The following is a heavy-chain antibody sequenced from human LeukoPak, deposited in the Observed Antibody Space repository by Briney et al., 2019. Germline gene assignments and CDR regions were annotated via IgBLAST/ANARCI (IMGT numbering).Heavy chain of an antibody. J-gene: IGHJ4*02. Sequence: GGSLRLSCAASGFTFDDYGMSWVRQAPGKGLEWVSGINWNGGSTGYADSVKGRFTISRDNAKNSLYLQMSSLRAEDTALYYCARSRLGTGRTQRGFDYWGQGTLVTVSS. CDR1: GFTFDDYG. V-gene: IGHV3-20*04. CDR3: ARSRLGTGRTQRGFDY. CDR2: INWNGGST. D-gene: IGHD7-27*01.